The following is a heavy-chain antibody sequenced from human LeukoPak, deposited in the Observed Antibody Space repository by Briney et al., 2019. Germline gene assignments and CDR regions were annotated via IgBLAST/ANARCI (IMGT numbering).Heavy chain of an antibody. Sequence: GGSLRLSCAASGFTFRSYWMHWVRQAPGKGLVWVSRINSDGSSTSYADSVKGRFTISRDNAKNTLYLQMNSLRAEDTAVYYCARGRWLQLRWFDPWGQGTLVTVSS. CDR3: ARGRWLQLRWFDP. V-gene: IGHV3-74*01. CDR1: GFTFRSYW. CDR2: INSDGSST. D-gene: IGHD5-24*01. J-gene: IGHJ5*02.